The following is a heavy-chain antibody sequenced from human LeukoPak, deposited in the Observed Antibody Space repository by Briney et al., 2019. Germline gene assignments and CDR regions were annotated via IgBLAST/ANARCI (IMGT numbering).Heavy chain of an antibody. D-gene: IGHD4-17*01. V-gene: IGHV4-59*08. CDR1: GGSISSNY. CDR2: IYYSGST. CDR3: ARQDYGDYNYFDY. Sequence: SETLSLTCTVSGGSISSNYWSWIRQPPGKGLEWIGYIYYSGSTNYNPSLKSRVTISVDTSKNQFSLKLSSVTAADTAVYYCARQDYGDYNYFDYWRQGTLVTVSS. J-gene: IGHJ4*02.